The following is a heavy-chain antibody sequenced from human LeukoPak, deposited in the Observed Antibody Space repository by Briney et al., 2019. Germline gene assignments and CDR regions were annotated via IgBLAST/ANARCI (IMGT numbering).Heavy chain of an antibody. J-gene: IGHJ4*02. D-gene: IGHD1-26*01. CDR2: ISYDGSNK. CDR1: GFTFSSYA. CDR3: ARDLTWKYSGSYSASFDY. Sequence: GGSLRLSCAASGFTFSSYAMHWVRQAPGKGLEWVAVISYDGSNKYYADSVKGRFTISRDNSKNTLYLQMNSLRAEDTAVYYCARDLTWKYSGSYSASFDYWGQGTLVTVSS. V-gene: IGHV3-30-3*01.